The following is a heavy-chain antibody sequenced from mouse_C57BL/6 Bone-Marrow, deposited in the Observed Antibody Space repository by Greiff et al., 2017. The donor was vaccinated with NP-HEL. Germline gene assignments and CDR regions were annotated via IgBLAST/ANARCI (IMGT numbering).Heavy chain of an antibody. J-gene: IGHJ4*01. V-gene: IGHV1-18*01. D-gene: IGHD2-5*01. CDR3: ARTIVTHYYAMDY. Sequence: VQLQQSGPELVKPGASVKIPCKASGYTFTDYNMDWVKQSHGKSLEWIGDINPNNGGTIYNQKFKGKATLTVDKSSSTAYMELRSLTSEDTAVYYCARTIVTHYYAMDYWGQGTSVTVSS. CDR1: GYTFTDYN. CDR2: INPNNGGT.